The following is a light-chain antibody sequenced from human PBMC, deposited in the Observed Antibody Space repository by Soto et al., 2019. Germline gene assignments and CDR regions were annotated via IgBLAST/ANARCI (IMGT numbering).Light chain of an antibody. V-gene: IGLV2-23*02. CDR2: EVN. J-gene: IGLJ1*01. Sequence: QSVLTQPASVSGPPGQPFTIPSPGTTSIVGSYKLVSWYQQHPGKAPKLMIFEVNKRPSGVSNRFSGSKSGNTASLTISGLKVEDEADYYCCSSGGSPTYVFGTGTKVTVL. CDR1: TSIVGSYKL. CDR3: CSSGGSPTYV.